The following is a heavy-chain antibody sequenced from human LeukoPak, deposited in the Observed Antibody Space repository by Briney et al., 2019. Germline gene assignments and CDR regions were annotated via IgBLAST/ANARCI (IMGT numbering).Heavy chain of an antibody. V-gene: IGHV4-59*01. J-gene: IGHJ2*01. CDR3: ARVPVAGYWYFDL. Sequence: SETLSLTCTVSGGSISSYCWSWIRQSPGKGLEWIGYIYYSGSTNYNPSLKSRVTISVDTSKNQFSLRLSSVTAADTAVYYCARVPVAGYWYFDLWGRGTLVTVSS. CDR2: IYYSGST. CDR1: GGSISSYC. D-gene: IGHD6-19*01.